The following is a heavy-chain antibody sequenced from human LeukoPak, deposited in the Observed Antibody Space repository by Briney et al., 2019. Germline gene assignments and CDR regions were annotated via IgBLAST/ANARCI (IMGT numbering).Heavy chain of an antibody. V-gene: IGHV4-34*01. J-gene: IGHJ4*02. D-gene: IGHD4/OR15-4a*01. CDR1: GGSFSGYY. Sequence: PSETLSLTCAVYGGSFSGYYWSWIRQPPGKGLEWIGEINHSGNTNYNPSLKSRVTISVDTSKNQFSLRLSSVTAADTAVYYCVREDYPFYFAYWGQGTLVTVSS. CDR2: INHSGNT. CDR3: VREDYPFYFAY.